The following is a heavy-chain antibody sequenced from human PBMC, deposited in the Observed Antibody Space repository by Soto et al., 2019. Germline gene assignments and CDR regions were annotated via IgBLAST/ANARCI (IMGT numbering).Heavy chain of an antibody. CDR1: GCSISSSRYY. V-gene: IGHV4-39*01. D-gene: IGHD2-21*02. J-gene: IGHJ6*02. CDR3: ARLGDPGYYYYYGMDV. CDR2: IYYSGST. Sequence: SETLSLTCTVSGCSISSSRYYWGWIRQPPGKGLEWIGSIYYSGSTYYNPSLKSRVTISVDTSKNQFSLKLSSVTAADTAVYYCARLGDPGYYYYYGMDVWGQGTTVTASS.